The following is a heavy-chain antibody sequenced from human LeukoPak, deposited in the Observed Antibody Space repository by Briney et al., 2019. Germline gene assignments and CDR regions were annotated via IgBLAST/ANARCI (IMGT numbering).Heavy chain of an antibody. CDR3: VKDLIGSYSFEY. D-gene: IGHD1-26*01. CDR1: GFTFTTYT. J-gene: IGHJ4*02. V-gene: IGHV3-64D*06. Sequence: ESGGSLRLSCSASGFTFTTYTMHWVRQAPGKGLEYVSTISTTGVSTYYADSVKGRFTISRDNSKNTLYLQMSSLRVEDTAVYYCVKDLIGSYSFEYWGQGTLVTVSS. CDR2: ISTTGVST.